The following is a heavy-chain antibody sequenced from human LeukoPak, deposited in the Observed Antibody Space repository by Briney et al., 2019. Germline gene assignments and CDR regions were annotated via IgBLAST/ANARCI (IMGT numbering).Heavy chain of an antibody. CDR2: ISGSGGST. V-gene: IGHV3-23*01. CDR1: GFTFSSYA. D-gene: IGHD3-3*01. Sequence: GGSLRLSCAASGFTFSSYAMSWVRQAPGKGLEWVSAISGSGGSTYYADSVKGRFTISGDNSKNTLYLQMNSLRAEDTAVYYCAKVESGCGTPDDYWGQGTLVTVSS. CDR3: AKVESGCGTPDDY. J-gene: IGHJ4*02.